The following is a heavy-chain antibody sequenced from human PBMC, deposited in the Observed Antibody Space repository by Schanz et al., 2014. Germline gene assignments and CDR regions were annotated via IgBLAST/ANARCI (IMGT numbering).Heavy chain of an antibody. Sequence: QVQLVESGGGVVQPGRSLRLSCAASGFTFSSYAMHWVRQAPGKGLEWVAVISYDGRNKYYADSVKGRFTISRDNSKNTLYMQMNSLRAEDTAVYDCARDVEGCDGGGGGFDPWGQGTLVTVSS. V-gene: IGHV3-30-3*01. CDR1: GFTFSSYA. D-gene: IGHD2-21*01. J-gene: IGHJ5*02. CDR2: ISYDGRNK. CDR3: ARDVEGCDGGGGGFDP.